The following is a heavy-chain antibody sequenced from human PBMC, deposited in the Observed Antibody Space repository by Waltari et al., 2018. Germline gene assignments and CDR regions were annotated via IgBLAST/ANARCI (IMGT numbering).Heavy chain of an antibody. CDR1: GVMFSRCA. Sequence: EVQLLESGGGLVQGGGSGGLAGAVSGVMFSRCAMRWVRHTPGKGLEWVAGTSASSGSTYYADSVQGRFTISRDNSKKRVFLQMNSLRAEDTATYYCTKMRRNLPRDIIDNWGQGTQVIIAS. CDR3: TKMRRNLPRDIIDN. CDR2: TSASSGST. V-gene: IGHV3-23*01. J-gene: IGHJ4*02.